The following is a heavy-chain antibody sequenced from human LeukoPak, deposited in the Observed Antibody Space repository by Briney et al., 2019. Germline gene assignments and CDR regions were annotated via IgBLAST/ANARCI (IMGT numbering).Heavy chain of an antibody. J-gene: IGHJ4*02. V-gene: IGHV3-21*01. CDR3: ARGAATPVFDY. D-gene: IGHD2-2*01. CDR1: GFTFSSYS. Sequence: GGSLRLSCAASGFTFSSYSMNWVRQAPGKGLEWVSSISSSSSYIYYADSVKGRFTISRDNAKSSLYLQMNSLRAEDTAVYYCARGAATPVFDYWGQGTLVTVSS. CDR2: ISSSSSYI.